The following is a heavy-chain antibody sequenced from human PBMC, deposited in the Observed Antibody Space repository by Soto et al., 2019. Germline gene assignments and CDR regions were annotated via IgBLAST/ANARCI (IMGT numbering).Heavy chain of an antibody. D-gene: IGHD3-3*01. Sequence: GFLRLSCAASGFTFSSYSMNWVRQAPGKGLEWVSSISSSSSYIYYADSVEGRFTISRDNAKNSLYLQMNSLRAEDTAVYYCARDLLRFLEWSPLSYYYYGMDVWGQGTTVTVSS. V-gene: IGHV3-21*01. CDR1: GFTFSSYS. J-gene: IGHJ6*02. CDR2: ISSSSSYI. CDR3: ARDLLRFLEWSPLSYYYYGMDV.